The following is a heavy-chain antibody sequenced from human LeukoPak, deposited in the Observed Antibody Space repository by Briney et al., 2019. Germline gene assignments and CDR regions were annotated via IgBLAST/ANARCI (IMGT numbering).Heavy chain of an antibody. CDR1: GYIFTGYY. CDR2: INPNSGGT. CDR3: ARHPGKVTNDWYFDL. V-gene: IGHV1-2*06. Sequence: GASVKVSCKASGYIFTGYYLHWVRQAPGQGLEWMGRINPNSGGTNYAQKFQGRVTMTRDTSITTAYMELSRLSSDDTAVYYCARHPGKVTNDWYFDLWGRGTLVTVSS. J-gene: IGHJ2*01. D-gene: IGHD4-23*01.